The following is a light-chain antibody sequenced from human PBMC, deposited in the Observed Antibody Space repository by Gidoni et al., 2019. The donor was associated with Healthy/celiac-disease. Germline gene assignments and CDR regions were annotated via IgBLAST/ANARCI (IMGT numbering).Light chain of an antibody. J-gene: IGKJ3*01. CDR3: QQYGSSRA. Sequence: EIVLTQSPGTLSLSPGERATLSCRASQSVSSSYLAWYQQKPGLAPRLLIYGASSRATGIPDRFSGSGSGTDFTLTISRLEPEDFAVYYCQQYGSSRAFGPGTKVEIK. CDR2: GAS. V-gene: IGKV3-20*01. CDR1: QSVSSSY.